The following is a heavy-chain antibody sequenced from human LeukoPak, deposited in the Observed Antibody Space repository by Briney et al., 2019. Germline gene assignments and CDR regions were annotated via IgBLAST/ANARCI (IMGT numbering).Heavy chain of an antibody. Sequence: GGSLRLSCAASGFTFSNHAMSWVRQTPGKGLECVSVVTGSGGDTYYTGSVNGRFTISRDNSKNTLYLQMNSLRAEDTAVYYCARGTLEHCSGASCYPLDSWGQGTLVTVSS. CDR2: VTGSGGDT. CDR3: ARGTLEHCSGASCYPLDS. V-gene: IGHV3-23*01. J-gene: IGHJ5*01. D-gene: IGHD2-15*01. CDR1: GFTFSNHA.